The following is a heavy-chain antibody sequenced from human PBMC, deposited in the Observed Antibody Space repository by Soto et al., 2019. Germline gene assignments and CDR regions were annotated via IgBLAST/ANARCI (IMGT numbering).Heavy chain of an antibody. Sequence: QVQLQESGPGLVKPSETLSLTCTVSGGSISSYYWSWIRQPPGKGLEWIGYIYYSGSTNYNPSLKSRVTISVDTSKNQFSLKLSSVTAADTAVYYCARGLHPPDYDFWSGYYLYYYYYGMDVWGQGTTVTVSS. CDR2: IYYSGST. V-gene: IGHV4-59*01. J-gene: IGHJ6*02. CDR1: GGSISSYY. CDR3: ARGLHPPDYDFWSGYYLYYYYYGMDV. D-gene: IGHD3-3*01.